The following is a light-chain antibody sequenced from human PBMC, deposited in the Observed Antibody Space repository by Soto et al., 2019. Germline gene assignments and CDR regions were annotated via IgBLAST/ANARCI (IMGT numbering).Light chain of an antibody. CDR1: QGVGSN. Sequence: EIVMTQSPGTLSVSPGERATLSCRASQGVGSNLAWYQQRPGQAPRLLIYAASTRATDIPARFTGRGSGTEFTLTISSLQSEDFAIYFCQQYGSSPITFGQGTRLDIK. CDR3: QQYGSSPIT. V-gene: IGKV3-15*01. CDR2: AAS. J-gene: IGKJ5*01.